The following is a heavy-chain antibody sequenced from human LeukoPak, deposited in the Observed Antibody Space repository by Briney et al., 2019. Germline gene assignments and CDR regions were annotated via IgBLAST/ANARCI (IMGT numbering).Heavy chain of an antibody. D-gene: IGHD6-19*01. CDR2: IYYSGST. V-gene: IGHV4-59*01. J-gene: IGHJ4*02. CDR1: GGSISSYY. Sequence: PSETLSLTCTVSGGSISSYYWSWVRQPPGKGLEWIGYIYYSGSTNYNPSLKSRVTISVDTSKNQFSLKLSSVTAADTAVYYCTRVSLVAGTFDYWGQGTLVTVSS. CDR3: TRVSLVAGTFDY.